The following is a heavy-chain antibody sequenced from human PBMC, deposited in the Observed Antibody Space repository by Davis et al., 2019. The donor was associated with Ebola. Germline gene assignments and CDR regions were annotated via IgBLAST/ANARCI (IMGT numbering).Heavy chain of an antibody. D-gene: IGHD2-15*01. CDR1: GFTFSTYS. Sequence: GESLKISCAASGFTFSTYSMSWIRQAPGKGLEWVSYISSSSSYTNYADPVKGRFTISRDNAKNSLYLQMNSLRAEDTAVYYCARWGVVAPLYFYWGQGTLVTVSS. V-gene: IGHV3-11*06. CDR2: ISSSSSYT. CDR3: ARWGVVAPLYFY. J-gene: IGHJ4*02.